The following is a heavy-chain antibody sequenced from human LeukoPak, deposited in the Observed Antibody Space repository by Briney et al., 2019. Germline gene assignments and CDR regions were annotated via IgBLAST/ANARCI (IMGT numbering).Heavy chain of an antibody. CDR2: ISYDGSNK. V-gene: IGHV3-30*18. CDR1: GFTFSSYG. Sequence: QPGRSLRLSCAASGFTFSSYGMHWVRQAPGKGLEWVAVISYDGSNKYYADSVKGRFTISRDNSKNTLYLQMNSLRAEDTAVYYCAKKGFFDYWGQGTLVTVSS. CDR3: AKKGFFDY. J-gene: IGHJ4*02.